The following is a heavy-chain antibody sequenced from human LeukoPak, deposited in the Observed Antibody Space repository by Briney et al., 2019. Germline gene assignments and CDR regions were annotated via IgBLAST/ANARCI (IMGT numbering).Heavy chain of an antibody. CDR2: ISAYNGNT. V-gene: IGHV1-18*01. Sequence: APVKVSCKASGYTFTSYGISWVRQAPGQGLEWMGWISAYNGNTNYAQKLQGRVTMTTDTSTSTAYMELRSLRSDDTAVYYCARVGVYDSSGYYSSDAFDIWGQGTMVTVSS. J-gene: IGHJ3*02. CDR3: ARVGVYDSSGYYSSDAFDI. CDR1: GYTFTSYG. D-gene: IGHD3-22*01.